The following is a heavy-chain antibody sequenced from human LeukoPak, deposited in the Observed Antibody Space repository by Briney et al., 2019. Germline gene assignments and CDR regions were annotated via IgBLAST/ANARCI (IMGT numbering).Heavy chain of an antibody. CDR3: ARAYSNWFDP. V-gene: IGHV4-38-2*01. D-gene: IGHD4-11*01. J-gene: IGHJ5*02. Sequence: SETLSLXCAVSGYSISSGYYWGWIRQPPGKGLEWLGSIYHSGGTYNNPSLKSRVTMSVDTSKNQFSLKLTSVTAADTAVYYCARAYSNWFDPWGQGTLVTVSS. CDR1: GYSISSGYY. CDR2: IYHSGGT.